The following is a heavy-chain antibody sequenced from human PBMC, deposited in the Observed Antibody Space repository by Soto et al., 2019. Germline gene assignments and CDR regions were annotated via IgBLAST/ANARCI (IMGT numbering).Heavy chain of an antibody. Sequence: QVQLVQSGAEVKKPGSSVKVSCKASGGTFSSYAISWVRQAPGQGLEWMGGIIPIFGTANYAQKFQGRVTISADESTGTAYMELSSLRSEDTAVYYCARGRDPYYYDSSGYRNFDYWGQGTLVTVSS. D-gene: IGHD3-22*01. CDR1: GGTFSSYA. CDR2: IIPIFGTA. CDR3: ARGRDPYYYDSSGYRNFDY. J-gene: IGHJ4*02. V-gene: IGHV1-69*01.